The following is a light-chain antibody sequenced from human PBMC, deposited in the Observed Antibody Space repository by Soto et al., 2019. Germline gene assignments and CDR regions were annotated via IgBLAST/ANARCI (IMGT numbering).Light chain of an antibody. V-gene: IGKV3-15*01. CDR2: GTS. CDR3: QQCNDWPLT. J-gene: IGKJ4*01. CDR1: QNVGID. Sequence: DIVMTQSPATLSVSPGERATLSCRASQNVGIDLACFQQKPGQAPRLLIYGTSIRATGIPARFSASGSRTEFTLTINSLQSEDFAVYYCQQCNDWPLTSCGGTDVDI.